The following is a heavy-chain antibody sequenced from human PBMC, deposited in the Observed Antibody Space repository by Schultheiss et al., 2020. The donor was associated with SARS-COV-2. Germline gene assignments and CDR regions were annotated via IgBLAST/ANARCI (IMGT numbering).Heavy chain of an antibody. CDR1: GFTFSSYG. V-gene: IGHV3-33*08. CDR2: IWYDGSNK. CDR3: ARDRSGWSRDAFDV. J-gene: IGHJ3*01. D-gene: IGHD6-19*01. Sequence: GGSLRLSCAASGFTFSSYGMNWVRQAPGKGLEWVAVIWYDGSNKYYADSVKGRFTISRDNAKNSLYLQMNSLRAEDTAVYYCARDRSGWSRDAFDVWGQVTMVTVSS.